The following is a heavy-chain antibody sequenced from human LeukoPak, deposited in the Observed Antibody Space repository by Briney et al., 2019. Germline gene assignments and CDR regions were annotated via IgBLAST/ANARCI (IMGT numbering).Heavy chain of an antibody. CDR3: ARDPGLGIVGATDAFDI. V-gene: IGHV1-18*01. CDR2: ISAYNGNT. J-gene: IGHJ3*02. CDR1: GYTFTSYG. D-gene: IGHD1-26*01. Sequence: ASVKVSCKASGYTFTSYGISWVRQAPGQGLEWMGWISAYNGNTNYAQKLQGRVTMTTDTSTSTAYMELRSLRSDDTAVYYCARDPGLGIVGATDAFDIWGQGTMVTVSS.